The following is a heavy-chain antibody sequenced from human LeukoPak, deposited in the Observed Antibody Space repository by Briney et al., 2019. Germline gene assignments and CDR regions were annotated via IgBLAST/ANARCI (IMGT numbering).Heavy chain of an antibody. V-gene: IGHV3-30-3*01. CDR3: ASMVERDVLDVADY. Sequence: GRSLRLSCAASGFTFSSYAMHWVRQAPGKGLEWVAVISYDGSNKYYADSVKGRFTISRDNSKNTLYLQMNSLRAEDTAVYYCASMVERDVLDVADYWGQGTLVTVSS. CDR2: ISYDGSNK. J-gene: IGHJ4*02. D-gene: IGHD2-15*01. CDR1: GFTFSSYA.